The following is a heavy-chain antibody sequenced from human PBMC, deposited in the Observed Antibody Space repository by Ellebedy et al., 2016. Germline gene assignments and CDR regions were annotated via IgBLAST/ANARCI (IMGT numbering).Heavy chain of an antibody. D-gene: IGHD6-19*01. CDR3: AKCRHSTGCILDY. Sequence: GGSLRLSCAASGFSFSSYAMSWVRQAPGKGPEWVSTITGSGDRTNYADSVKGRFTIPRDSSKNTLYLEIDSLRADDTAIYYCAKCRHSTGCILDYWGQGTLVTVSS. J-gene: IGHJ4*02. CDR1: GFSFSSYA. V-gene: IGHV3-23*01. CDR2: ITGSGDRT.